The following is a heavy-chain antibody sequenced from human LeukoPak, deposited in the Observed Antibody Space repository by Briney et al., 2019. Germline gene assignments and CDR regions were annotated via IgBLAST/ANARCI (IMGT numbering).Heavy chain of an antibody. CDR2: IIPILGIA. CDR1: GGTFSSYA. V-gene: IGHV1-69*04. Sequence: SVKVSCKASGGTFSSYAISWVRQAPGQGLEWMGRIIPILGIANYAQKFQGRVTITADKSTSTAYMELSSLRSEDTAVYYCARSSIVATPYFFDYWGQGTLVTVSS. J-gene: IGHJ4*02. CDR3: ARSSIVATPYFFDY. D-gene: IGHD5-12*01.